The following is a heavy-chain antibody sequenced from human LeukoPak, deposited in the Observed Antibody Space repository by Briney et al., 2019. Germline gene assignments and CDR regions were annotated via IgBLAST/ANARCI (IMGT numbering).Heavy chain of an antibody. CDR1: GFTFQDHA. CDR2: ISSSSSYI. V-gene: IGHV3-21*01. Sequence: GGSLRLSCAASGFTFQDHAMNWVRQAPGKGLEWVSSISSSSSYIYYADSVKGRFTISRDNAKNSLYLQMNSLRAEDTAVYYCARGRGSLSVSSSYGMDVWGQGTTVTVSS. J-gene: IGHJ6*02. CDR3: ARGRGSLSVSSSYGMDV. D-gene: IGHD6-13*01.